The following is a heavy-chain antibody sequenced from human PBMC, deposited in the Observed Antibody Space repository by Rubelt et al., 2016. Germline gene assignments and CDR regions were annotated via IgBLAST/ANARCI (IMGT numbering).Heavy chain of an antibody. V-gene: IGHV3-74*01. CDR3: AREKRGRGSFDY. Sequence: EVQLVESGGGLAQPGGSLRLSCAASGFTFTNYWTHWVRQAPGKGLVWISRISTDGRSTSYADSVKGRFTISSGNAKHPLYLQMNSLRVEDTAVYYCAREKRGRGSFDYWGQGTLVTVSS. J-gene: IGHJ4*02. D-gene: IGHD5-12*01. CDR2: ISTDGRST. CDR1: GFTFTNYW.